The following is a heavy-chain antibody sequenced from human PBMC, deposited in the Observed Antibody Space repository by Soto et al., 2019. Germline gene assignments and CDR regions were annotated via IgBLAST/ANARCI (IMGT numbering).Heavy chain of an antibody. V-gene: IGHV3-23*01. CDR3: PKGRHYEWIGNSDY. D-gene: IGHD3-22*01. CDR1: GFTFSRYA. CDR2: ISGSGGST. Sequence: GGSLRLSCAASGFTFSRYAMSWVRQAPGKGLVWVSAISGSGGSTYYADSVKGRFTISRDNSKNTLYLQMNSLRAEDTAVYYYPKGRHYEWIGNSDYLGQGTLVTVSS. J-gene: IGHJ4*01.